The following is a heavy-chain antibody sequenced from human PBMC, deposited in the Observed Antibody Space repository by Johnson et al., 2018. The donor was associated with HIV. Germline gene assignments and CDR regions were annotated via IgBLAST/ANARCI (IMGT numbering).Heavy chain of an antibody. D-gene: IGHD5-12*01. Sequence: VQLVESGGGLVKPGGSLRLSCAASGFTFSSYWMHWVRQGPGKGLVWVSRINSDGSSTRYADSVKGRFTISRDKSKDTLYLQMSSLRAEDTAVYYCAKGRGYDYDALDFWGQGTMVTVSS. CDR1: GFTFSSYW. V-gene: IGHV3-74*02. CDR3: AKGRGYDYDALDF. J-gene: IGHJ3*01. CDR2: INSDGSST.